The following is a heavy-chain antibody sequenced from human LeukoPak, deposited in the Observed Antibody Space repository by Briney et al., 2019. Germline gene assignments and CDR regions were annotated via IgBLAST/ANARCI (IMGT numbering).Heavy chain of an antibody. V-gene: IGHV5-51*01. D-gene: IGHD5-18*01. Sequence: GESLKISCKGSGYTFIRFWIGWVRQMPGKGLEWMGIIYPGDSETRYSPSFQGQVTISVDKSISTAYLQWSSLKASDTAVYYCATGGIYSSNFDYWGQGTLVTVSS. CDR3: ATGGIYSSNFDY. J-gene: IGHJ4*02. CDR2: IYPGDSET. CDR1: GYTFIRFW.